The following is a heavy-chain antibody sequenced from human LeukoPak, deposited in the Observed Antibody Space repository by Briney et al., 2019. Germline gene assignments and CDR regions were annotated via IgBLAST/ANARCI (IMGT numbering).Heavy chain of an antibody. J-gene: IGHJ4*02. CDR3: VRGDGDYFDY. CDR2: IYNSGST. D-gene: IGHD4-17*01. CDR1: GGSISSYY. Sequence: PSETLSLTCTVSGGSISSYYWSWIRQPPGKGLEWIGYIYNSGSTNYNPSLKSRATISVDTSKNQFSLKLSSVTAADTAVYYCVRGDGDYFDYWGQGTPVTVSS. V-gene: IGHV4-59*01.